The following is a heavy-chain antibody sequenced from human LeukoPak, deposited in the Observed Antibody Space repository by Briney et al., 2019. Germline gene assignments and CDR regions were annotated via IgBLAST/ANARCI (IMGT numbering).Heavy chain of an antibody. J-gene: IGHJ3*02. CDR2: IYTSGST. D-gene: IGHD1-26*01. CDR1: GGSISSYY. Sequence: PSETLSLTCTVSGGSISSYYWSWIRQPPGKGLEWIGYIYTSGSTSYNPSLKSRVTISVDTSKNQFSLKLSSVTAADTAVYYCARALAQPYSGSRRGAFDIWGQGTMVTVSS. CDR3: ARALAQPYSGSRRGAFDI. V-gene: IGHV4-4*09.